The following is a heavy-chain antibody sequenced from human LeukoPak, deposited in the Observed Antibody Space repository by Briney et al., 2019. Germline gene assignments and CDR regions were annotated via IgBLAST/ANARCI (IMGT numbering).Heavy chain of an antibody. V-gene: IGHV1-46*01. CDR1: GYTFTSYY. D-gene: IGHD3-10*01. J-gene: IGHJ6*03. Sequence: ASVKVSCKASGYTFTSYYMHWVRQAPGQGLEWMGIINPSGGSTSYAQKFQGRVTMTGETSTSTVYMERSSLRSEDTAVYYCATTPGSGSYYSLMDVWGKGTTVTISS. CDR3: ATTPGSGSYYSLMDV. CDR2: INPSGGST.